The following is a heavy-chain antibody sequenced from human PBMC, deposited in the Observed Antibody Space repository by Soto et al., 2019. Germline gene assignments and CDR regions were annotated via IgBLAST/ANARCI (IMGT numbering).Heavy chain of an antibody. V-gene: IGHV1-18*04. CDR1: GYPFTSYG. Sequence: QVQLVQSGAEVKKPGASVKVSCKASGYPFTSYGISWVRQAPGQGLERMGWLSAYNGNTNHAQQPQGRVTMTTETTMSTANMELRSLRADDTAVYYCARGGDYGWGSYSDRYYYGMDVWGQGTTVTVSS. CDR3: ARGGDYGWGSYSDRYYYGMDV. D-gene: IGHD3-10*01. J-gene: IGHJ6*02. CDR2: LSAYNGNT.